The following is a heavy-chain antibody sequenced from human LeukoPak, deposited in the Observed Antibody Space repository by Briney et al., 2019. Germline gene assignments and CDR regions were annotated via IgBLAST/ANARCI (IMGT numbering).Heavy chain of an antibody. Sequence: PGGSLRLSCTASGFTFSSYALSWVRQVPGEGLEWVSSISNSGYKTHYADSVKGRFTISRDNSKKMLCLQMNSLRAEDTAVYYCVKELGYCSGYSCYFFDSWGQGTLVTVSS. J-gene: IGHJ4*02. CDR3: VKELGYCSGYSCYFFDS. V-gene: IGHV3-23*01. D-gene: IGHD2-15*01. CDR1: GFTFSSYA. CDR2: ISNSGYKT.